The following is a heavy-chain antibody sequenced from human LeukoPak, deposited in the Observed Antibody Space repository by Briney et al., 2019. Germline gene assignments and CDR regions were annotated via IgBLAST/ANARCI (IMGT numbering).Heavy chain of an antibody. CDR3: ARDRSGDYYDSSGYYYYYGMDV. Sequence: ASVKVSCKASGYTFTSYGISWVRQAPGQGLEWMGWISAYNGNTNYAQKLQGRVTMTTDTSTSTAYMELRSLRFDDTAVYYCARDRSGDYYDSSGYYYYYGMDVWGQGTTVTVSS. D-gene: IGHD3-22*01. CDR2: ISAYNGNT. V-gene: IGHV1-18*01. J-gene: IGHJ6*02. CDR1: GYTFTSYG.